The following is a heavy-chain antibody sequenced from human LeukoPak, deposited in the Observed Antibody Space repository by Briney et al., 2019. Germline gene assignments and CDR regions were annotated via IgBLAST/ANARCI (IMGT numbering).Heavy chain of an antibody. CDR3: ARDGRRITMVGVSPTYYYYGMDV. CDR2: IYSGGST. CDR1: GFTVSSNY. Sequence: GGSLRLSCAASGFTVSSNYMSWVRQAPGKGLEWVSVIYSGGSTYYADSVKGRFTISRGNSKNTLYLQMNSLRAEDTAVYYCARDGRRITMVGVSPTYYYYGMDVWGQGTTVTVSS. D-gene: IGHD3-10*01. V-gene: IGHV3-66*01. J-gene: IGHJ6*02.